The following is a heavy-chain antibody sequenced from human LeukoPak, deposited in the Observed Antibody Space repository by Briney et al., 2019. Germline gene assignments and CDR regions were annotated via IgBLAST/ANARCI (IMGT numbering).Heavy chain of an antibody. J-gene: IGHJ4*02. Sequence: GGSLRLSCAASGFTFSSYGMHWVRQAPGKGLEWVAVISYDGSNKYYADSVKGRFTISRDNSKNTLYLQMNSLRAEDTAVYYCARDRGYSYGPVVGYFDYWGQGTLVTVSS. CDR3: ARDRGYSYGPVVGYFDY. CDR1: GFTFSSYG. V-gene: IGHV3-30*03. D-gene: IGHD5-18*01. CDR2: ISYDGSNK.